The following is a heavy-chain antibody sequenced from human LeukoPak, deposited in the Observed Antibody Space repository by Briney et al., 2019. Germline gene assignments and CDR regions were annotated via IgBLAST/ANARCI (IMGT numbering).Heavy chain of an antibody. D-gene: IGHD3-10*01. CDR1: GFTVNSNY. V-gene: IGHV3-53*01. J-gene: IGHJ4*02. Sequence: GGSLRLSCAASGFTVNSNYMSWVRQAPGKGLEWVSVIYSGGSTYYADSVKGRFTISRDNSKNTLYLQMNSLRAEDTAVYYCARASDSGSYYNAYYFDYWGQGTLVTVSS. CDR2: IYSGGST. CDR3: ARASDSGSYYNAYYFDY.